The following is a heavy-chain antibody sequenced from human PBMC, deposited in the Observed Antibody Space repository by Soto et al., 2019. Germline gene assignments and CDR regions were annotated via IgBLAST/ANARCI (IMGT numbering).Heavy chain of an antibody. J-gene: IGHJ5*02. Sequence: QVQLVQSGAEVKKPGSSVKVSCKASGGTFSSYTISWVRQAPGQGLEWMGRIIPILDIANYAQKFQGRVTITADKSTRTAYIELSSLRSEDTAVYYCARDEGGCSGGSCYSGWFDPWGQGTLVTVSS. D-gene: IGHD2-15*01. CDR3: ARDEGGCSGGSCYSGWFDP. V-gene: IGHV1-69*08. CDR2: IIPILDIA. CDR1: GGTFSSYT.